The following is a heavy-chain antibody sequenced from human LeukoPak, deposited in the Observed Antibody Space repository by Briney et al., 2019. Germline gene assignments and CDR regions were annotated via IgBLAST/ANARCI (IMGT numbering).Heavy chain of an antibody. D-gene: IGHD1-26*01. V-gene: IGHV4-39*07. CDR2: IYKSGST. CDR1: GGSINSHDYY. J-gene: IGHJ4*02. CDR3: TRGGELMNF. Sequence: KPSETLSLTCTVSGGSINSHDYYWGWVRQPPGKGLEWIGTIYKSGSTYYNPSLKSRVSMSVDTSKNQFSLRLSSVTAADTAVYYCTRGGELMNFWGQGTLVTVSS.